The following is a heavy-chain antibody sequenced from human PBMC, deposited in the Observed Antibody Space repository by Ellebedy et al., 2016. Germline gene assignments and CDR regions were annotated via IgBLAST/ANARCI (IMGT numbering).Heavy chain of an antibody. CDR2: IKQDGSEK. Sequence: GESLKISXAASGFTFSSYWMSWVRQPPGKGLEWVANIKQDGSEKYYVDSVKGRFTISRDNAKNSLYLQMNSLRADDTAVYYCARDLVTMALRFYYYGMDVWGQGTTVTVSS. V-gene: IGHV3-7*01. CDR3: ARDLVTMALRFYYYGMDV. D-gene: IGHD3-10*01. J-gene: IGHJ6*02. CDR1: GFTFSSYW.